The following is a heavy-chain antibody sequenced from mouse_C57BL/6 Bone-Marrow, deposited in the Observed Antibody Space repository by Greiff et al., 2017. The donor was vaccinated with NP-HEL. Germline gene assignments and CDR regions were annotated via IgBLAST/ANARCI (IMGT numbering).Heavy chain of an antibody. J-gene: IGHJ4*01. CDR3: APPYDSNKELCDYYAMDY. Sequence: EVQLQQSGPVLVKPGASVKMSCKASGYTFTDYYMNWVKQSHGKSLEWIGVTNPYNGGTSYNQKFKGKATLTVDKSSSTAYMELNSLTSEASAVYYCAPPYDSNKELCDYYAMDYWGQGTSVTVSS. CDR1: GYTFTDYY. V-gene: IGHV1-19*01. D-gene: IGHD2-5*01. CDR2: TNPYNGGT.